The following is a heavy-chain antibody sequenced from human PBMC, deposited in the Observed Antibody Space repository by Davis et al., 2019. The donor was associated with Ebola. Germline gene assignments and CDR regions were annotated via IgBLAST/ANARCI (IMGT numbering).Heavy chain of an antibody. CDR1: GFTSSNFH. V-gene: IGHV3-74*01. CDR3: ARDVGGRAGY. J-gene: IGHJ4*02. CDR2: IDPDGTGT. Sequence: PGGSLRLSCAASGFTSSNFHIHWVRQPPGKGLVWVARIDPDGTGTNYADSVKGRFTISRDNAKNTLSLQMNSLRADDTAVYYCARDVGGRAGYWGQGTLVTVSS.